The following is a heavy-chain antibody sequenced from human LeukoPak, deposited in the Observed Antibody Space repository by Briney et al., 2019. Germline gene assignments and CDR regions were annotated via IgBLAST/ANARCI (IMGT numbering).Heavy chain of an antibody. J-gene: IGHJ4*02. Sequence: GGSLRLSCAASGVTFSSYSMNWVRQAPGKGLEWVSSISSSSSYIYYADSVKGRFTISRDNAKNSLYLQMNSLRAEDTAVYYCARDHGNYYDSSGYYHTLDYWGQGTLVTVSS. CDR1: GVTFSSYS. D-gene: IGHD3-22*01. CDR3: ARDHGNYYDSSGYYHTLDY. V-gene: IGHV3-21*01. CDR2: ISSSSSYI.